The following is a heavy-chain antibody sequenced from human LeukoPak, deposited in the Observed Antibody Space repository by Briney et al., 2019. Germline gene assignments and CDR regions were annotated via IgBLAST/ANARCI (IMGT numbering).Heavy chain of an antibody. CDR2: IWFDGSNK. CDR3: ARDWENGMDV. J-gene: IGHJ6*02. D-gene: IGHD1-26*01. Sequence: GGSLRLSCAASGFTFSSHGMHWVRQAPGKGLEWVAVIWFDGSNKFYVGSVKGRFTVSRDNSNNMVYLQMNSLRVEDTAVYYCARDWENGMDVWGQGTTVTVSS. CDR1: GFTFSSHG. V-gene: IGHV3-33*01.